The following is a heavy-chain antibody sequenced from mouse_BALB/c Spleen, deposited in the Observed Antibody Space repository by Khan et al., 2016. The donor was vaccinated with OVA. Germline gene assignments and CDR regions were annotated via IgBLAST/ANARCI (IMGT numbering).Heavy chain of an antibody. Sequence: QVQLQQSGAELARPGASVKMSCKASGYTFTSYTIHWIKQRPGQGLEWIGYINPSNGYTNYNQKFKDKATLTADKSSTTAYMQLSSLTSDDSAVYYCVRVGACYGNDGWFAYWGQGTLVTVSA. D-gene: IGHD2-14*01. V-gene: IGHV1-4*01. J-gene: IGHJ3*01. CDR2: INPSNGYT. CDR3: VRVGACYGNDGWFAY. CDR1: GYTFTSYT.